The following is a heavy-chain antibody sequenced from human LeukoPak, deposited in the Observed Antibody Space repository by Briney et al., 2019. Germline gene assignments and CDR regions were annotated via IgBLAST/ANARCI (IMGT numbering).Heavy chain of an antibody. J-gene: IGHJ6*02. CDR2: IYYSGST. D-gene: IGHD6-13*01. V-gene: IGHV4-30-4*01. Sequence: SETLSLTCTVSGGSISSGDYYWSWIRQPPGKGLEWIGYIYYSGSTYYNPSLKSRVTISVDTSKNQFSLKLSSVTAADTAVYYCARALSSYYYYGMDVWRQGTTATV. CDR1: GGSISSGDYY. CDR3: ARALSSYYYYGMDV.